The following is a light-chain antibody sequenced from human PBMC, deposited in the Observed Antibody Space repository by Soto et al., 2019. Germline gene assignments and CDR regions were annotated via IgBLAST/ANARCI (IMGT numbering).Light chain of an antibody. CDR1: QSISSY. Sequence: DIQMTQSPSSLSASVGDRVTITCRASQSISSYLNWYQRKPGKAPKLLIYAASSLQIGVPSRFSGGGFGTDFTLTISSLQTEDFATYYCQQNYSPPPITFGQGTRLEIK. J-gene: IGKJ5*01. V-gene: IGKV1-39*01. CDR3: QQNYSPPPIT. CDR2: AAS.